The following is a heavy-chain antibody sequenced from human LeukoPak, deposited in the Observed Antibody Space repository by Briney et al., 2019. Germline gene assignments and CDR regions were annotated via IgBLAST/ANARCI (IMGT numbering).Heavy chain of an antibody. CDR1: GFTFSSYA. Sequence: GGSLRLSCAASGFTFSSYAMSWVRQAPGKGLEWVSAISGSGGSTYYADSVKGRFTISRDNSKNTLYLQMNSLRAEDTAVYYCVKYLAGGYSSSWWGSGAFDIWGQGTMVTVSS. V-gene: IGHV3-23*01. CDR2: ISGSGGST. J-gene: IGHJ3*02. CDR3: VKYLAGGYSSSWWGSGAFDI. D-gene: IGHD6-13*01.